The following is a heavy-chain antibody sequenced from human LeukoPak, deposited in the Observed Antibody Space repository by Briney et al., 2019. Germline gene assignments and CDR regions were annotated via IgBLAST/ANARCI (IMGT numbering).Heavy chain of an antibody. CDR1: GDSSTNSLYY. CDR3: AREYTLYRSGWFLDY. Sequence: SETLSLTCTVSGDSSTNSLYYWGWIRQPPGKGLEWIGSIDYSGSTYYDPSLKSRATISIDTSKNQFSLKLSSVTAADTAVYYCAREYTLYRSGWFLDYWGQGTVVTVSS. CDR2: IDYSGST. J-gene: IGHJ4*02. D-gene: IGHD6-19*01. V-gene: IGHV4-39*07.